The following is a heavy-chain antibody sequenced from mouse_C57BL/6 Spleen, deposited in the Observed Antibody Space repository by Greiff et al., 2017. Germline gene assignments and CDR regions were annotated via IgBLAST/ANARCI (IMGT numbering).Heavy chain of an antibody. Sequence: QVQLKQPGAELVMPGASVKLSSKASGYTFTSYWMHWVKQRPGQGLEWIGEIDPSDSYTNYNQKFKGKSTLTVDKSSSTAYMQLSSLTSEDSAVYYCAREATGGYAMDYWGQGTSVTVSS. D-gene: IGHD1-1*01. J-gene: IGHJ4*01. V-gene: IGHV1-69*01. CDR3: AREATGGYAMDY. CDR1: GYTFTSYW. CDR2: IDPSDSYT.